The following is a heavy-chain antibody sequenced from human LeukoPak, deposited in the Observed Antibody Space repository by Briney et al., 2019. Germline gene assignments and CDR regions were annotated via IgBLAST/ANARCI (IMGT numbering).Heavy chain of an antibody. Sequence: PGGTLRLSCAASGFTFSSYGMSWVRQAPGKGLEWVSAISGSGGSTYYADSVKGRFTISRDNSKNTLYLQMNSLRAEDTAVYYCAKRYCSGGSCYSLLPEDYYMDVWGKGTTVTVSS. CDR1: GFTFSSYG. D-gene: IGHD2-15*01. CDR2: ISGSGGST. J-gene: IGHJ6*03. CDR3: AKRYCSGGSCYSLLPEDYYMDV. V-gene: IGHV3-23*01.